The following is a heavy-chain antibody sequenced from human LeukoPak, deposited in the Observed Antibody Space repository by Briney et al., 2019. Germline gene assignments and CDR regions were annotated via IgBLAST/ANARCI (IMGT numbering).Heavy chain of an antibody. CDR2: INPNSGGT. V-gene: IGHV1-2*06. Sequence: ASVKVSCKASGYTFTGYYMHWVRQAPGQGLEWMGRINPNSGGTNYAQKFQGRVTMTRDTSISTAYMELSRLRSDDTAVYYCARAQYSSSWYYFDYWGQGTLATVSS. J-gene: IGHJ4*02. D-gene: IGHD6-13*01. CDR1: GYTFTGYY. CDR3: ARAQYSSSWYYFDY.